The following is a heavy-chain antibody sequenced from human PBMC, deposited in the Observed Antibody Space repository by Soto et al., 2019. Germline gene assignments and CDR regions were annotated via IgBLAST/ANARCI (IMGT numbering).Heavy chain of an antibody. V-gene: IGHV1-18*01. CDR3: ARDRGYSSGWYPIVY. Sequence: ASVKVSCKASGYTFTSYAMHWVRQAPGQGLEWMGWISAYNGNTNYAQKLQGRVTMTTDTSTSTAYMELRSLRSDDTAVYYCARDRGYSSGWYPIVYWGQGTLVTVSS. CDR2: ISAYNGNT. J-gene: IGHJ4*02. D-gene: IGHD6-19*01. CDR1: GYTFTSYA.